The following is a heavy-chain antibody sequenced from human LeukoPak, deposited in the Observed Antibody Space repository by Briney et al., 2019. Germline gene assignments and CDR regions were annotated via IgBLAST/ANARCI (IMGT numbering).Heavy chain of an antibody. Sequence: SETLSLTCTVSGGSISSSSYYWGWIRQPPGKGLEWIGNIYYRGSTYYHASLKSRVTISVDTSKNQFSLKLSSVTAADTAVYYCARGGSWYPTDYWGQGTLVTVSS. J-gene: IGHJ4*02. CDR2: IYYRGST. CDR3: ARGGSWYPTDY. CDR1: GGSISSSSYY. V-gene: IGHV4-39*07. D-gene: IGHD6-13*01.